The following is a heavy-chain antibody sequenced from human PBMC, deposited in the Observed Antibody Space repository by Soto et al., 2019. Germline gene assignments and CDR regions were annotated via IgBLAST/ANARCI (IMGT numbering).Heavy chain of an antibody. V-gene: IGHV3-7*01. D-gene: IGHD3-16*02. Sequence: EVQLVESGGGLVQPGGSLRLSCAASGFTFSSYWMSWVRQAPGKGLEWVANIKQDGSEKYYVDSVKGRFTISRDNAKNSLYLQMNSLRAEDTAVYYCAREGVDYVWGSYRSYFDYWGQGTLVTVSS. CDR3: AREGVDYVWGSYRSYFDY. CDR1: GFTFSSYW. CDR2: IKQDGSEK. J-gene: IGHJ4*02.